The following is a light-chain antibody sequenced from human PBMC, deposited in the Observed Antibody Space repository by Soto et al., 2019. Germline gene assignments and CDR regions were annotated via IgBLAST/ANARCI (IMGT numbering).Light chain of an antibody. Sequence: EIVLTQSPATLSLSPGERATLSCGASQSVSSYLARYQQKPGQAPRLLIYDASNRATGIPARFSGSGSGTDFTLTISSLEPEDFAVYYCQQRSNWLWTFGQGTKVEIK. CDR1: QSVSSY. J-gene: IGKJ1*01. CDR3: QQRSNWLWT. CDR2: DAS. V-gene: IGKV3-11*01.